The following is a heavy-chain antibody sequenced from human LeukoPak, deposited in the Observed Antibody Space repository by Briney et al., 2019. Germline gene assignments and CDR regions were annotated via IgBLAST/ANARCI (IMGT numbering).Heavy chain of an antibody. CDR1: GLNFCESA. V-gene: IGHV3-43*02. CDR3: AKESGKFDY. CDR2: ISADGGSA. J-gene: IGHJ4*02. Sequence: SGGSLRLSCVASGLNFCESAMHWVRQAPGKGLEWVSLISADGGSAFSADSVKGRFSISRDNSKNSLYLQMDSLRSEDTAMYYCAKESGKFDYWGQGTLVVVSS.